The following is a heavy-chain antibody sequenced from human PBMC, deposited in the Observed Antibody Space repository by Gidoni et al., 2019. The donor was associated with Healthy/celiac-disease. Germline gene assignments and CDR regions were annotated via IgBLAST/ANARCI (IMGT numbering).Heavy chain of an antibody. D-gene: IGHD3-10*01. Sequence: QLQLHESAPGLVKPSETLSLTCTVSGGSISSSSYYWGWIRQPPGKGLEWIGSIYYSGSTYYNPSLKRRVTISVDTSKKQFCMKLRSVTAAETAVYYCATSPGDYYGSGTLDYWGQGTLVTVSS. V-gene: IGHV4-39*01. CDR1: GGSISSSSYY. CDR3: ATSPGDYYGSGTLDY. CDR2: IYYSGST. J-gene: IGHJ4*02.